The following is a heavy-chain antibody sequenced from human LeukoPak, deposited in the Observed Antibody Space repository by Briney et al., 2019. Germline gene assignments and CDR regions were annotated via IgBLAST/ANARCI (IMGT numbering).Heavy chain of an antibody. J-gene: IGHJ5*02. Sequence: PSETLSLTCAVYGGSFSGYYWSWIRQPPGKGLEWIGEINHSGSTNYNPSLKSRVTISVDTSKNQFSLKLSSVTAADTAVYYCARGGYCSSTSCYGVTDPWGQGTLVTV. CDR3: ARGGYCSSTSCYGVTDP. CDR2: INHSGST. CDR1: GGSFSGYY. V-gene: IGHV4-34*01. D-gene: IGHD2-2*03.